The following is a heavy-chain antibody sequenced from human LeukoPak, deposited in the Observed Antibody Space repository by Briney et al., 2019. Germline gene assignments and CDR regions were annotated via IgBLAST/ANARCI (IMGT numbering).Heavy chain of an antibody. V-gene: IGHV3-23*01. CDR1: GFTFSSYA. CDR2: ISGRGGST. CDR3: AKQAGRGYDSLFDY. J-gene: IGHJ4*02. Sequence: PGGSLRLSCAASGFTFSSYAMSWVRQAPGKGLEWVSAISGRGGSTYYADSVKGRFAISRDNAKNTLYLQMNSLRAEDTAVYYCAKQAGRGYDSLFDYWGQGTLVTVSS. D-gene: IGHD5-12*01.